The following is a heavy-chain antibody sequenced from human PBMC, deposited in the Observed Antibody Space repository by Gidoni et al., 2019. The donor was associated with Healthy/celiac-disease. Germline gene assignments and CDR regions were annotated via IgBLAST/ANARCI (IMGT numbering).Heavy chain of an antibody. CDR2: IYTSGST. D-gene: IGHD3-9*01. CDR3: ARAPDGRIRYFDFFDY. Sequence: QVQLQESGPGLVKPSQTLSLTCTVSGGSISSGSYYWSWIRQPAGKGLEWIGRIYTSGSTNYNPSLKSRVTISVDTSKNQFSLKLSSVTAADTAVYYCARAPDGRIRYFDFFDYWGQGTLVTVSS. J-gene: IGHJ4*02. CDR1: GGSISSGSYY. V-gene: IGHV4-61*02.